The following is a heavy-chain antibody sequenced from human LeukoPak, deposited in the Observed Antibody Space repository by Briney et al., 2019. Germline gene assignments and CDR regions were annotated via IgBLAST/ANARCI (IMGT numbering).Heavy chain of an antibody. CDR3: ATLPITMVRGEGDY. J-gene: IGHJ4*02. CDR2: IAYDSSHK. V-gene: IGHV3-30*03. D-gene: IGHD3-10*01. CDR1: GFNFSDYG. Sequence: GGSLRLSCAASGFNFSDYGMHWVRQAPGKGLEWVAVIAYDSSHKYCADSVKGRFTISRDNSKNTLYLQMNSLRAEDTAVYYCATLPITMVRGEGDYWGQGTLVTVSS.